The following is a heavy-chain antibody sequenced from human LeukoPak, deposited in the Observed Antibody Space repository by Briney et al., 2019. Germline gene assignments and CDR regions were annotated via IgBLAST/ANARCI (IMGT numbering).Heavy chain of an antibody. CDR1: GFTFNNYA. CDR2: ISRSSGRT. Sequence: GSLRLSCAASGFTFNNYAMNWVRQAPGKGLEWVSGISRSSGRTYYADSVKGWFTISRDSSKNTLFLQMNSLRVEDTAVYYCAKGFSSTLYSTYFDFWGQGTLVTVSS. CDR3: AKGFSSTLYSTYFDF. V-gene: IGHV3-23*01. D-gene: IGHD6-13*01. J-gene: IGHJ4*02.